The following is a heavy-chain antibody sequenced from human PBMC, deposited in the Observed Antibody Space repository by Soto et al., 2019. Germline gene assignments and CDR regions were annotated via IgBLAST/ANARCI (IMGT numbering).Heavy chain of an antibody. J-gene: IGHJ2*01. CDR1: GFVFSGYA. CDR2: ISNGAGSST. V-gene: IGHV3-23*01. D-gene: IGHD1-26*01. Sequence: EVQLLESGGGLVQLGGSLRLSCAASGFVFSGYAMTWVRQTPGKGLEWVSRISNGAGSSTYYADSVKGRFTISRDNSKNTVFLQMNSLRAEDAAVYYCAKKRGATGNWFFDLWGRGTLVTVSS. CDR3: AKKRGATGNWFFDL.